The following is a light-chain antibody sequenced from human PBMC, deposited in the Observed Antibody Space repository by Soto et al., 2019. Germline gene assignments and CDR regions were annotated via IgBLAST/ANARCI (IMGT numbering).Light chain of an antibody. Sequence: EIVMTHSPATLSVSPWDRATLSCRASESVTSSLAWYQQKPGQPPRLLIYAASTRATDVPARFSGGGSETEFTLTISSLQSEDFAVYFCQQYNIWPLWTFGHGTKVDIK. CDR2: AAS. CDR1: ESVTSS. V-gene: IGKV3-15*01. J-gene: IGKJ1*01. CDR3: QQYNIWPLWT.